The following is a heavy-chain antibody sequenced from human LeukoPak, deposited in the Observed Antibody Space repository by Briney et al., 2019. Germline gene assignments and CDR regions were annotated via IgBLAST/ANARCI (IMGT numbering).Heavy chain of an antibody. V-gene: IGHV1-24*01. J-gene: IGHJ3*02. CDR2: FDPEDGET. D-gene: IGHD3-9*01. Sequence: ASVKVSCTASGYTLNELSMHWVRQAPGKGLEWMGGFDPEDGETIYAQKFQGRVTLTEDTSADTAYMELSSLRSEDTAVYYCATGSGLDAFDIWGQGTMVTVSS. CDR3: ATGSGLDAFDI. CDR1: GYTLNELS.